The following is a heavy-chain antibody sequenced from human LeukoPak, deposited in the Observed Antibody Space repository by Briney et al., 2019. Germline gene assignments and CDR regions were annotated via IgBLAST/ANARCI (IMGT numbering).Heavy chain of an antibody. J-gene: IGHJ4*02. Sequence: PSETLSLTCTVSGGSISSSSYYWGWIRRPPGKGLEWIGSIYYSGSTYYNPSLKSRVTISVDTSKNQFSLKLSSVTAADTAVYYCARHQPDSSGYLIYFDYWGQGTLVTVSS. CDR3: ARHQPDSSGYLIYFDY. CDR2: IYYSGST. D-gene: IGHD3-22*01. CDR1: GGSISSSSYY. V-gene: IGHV4-39*01.